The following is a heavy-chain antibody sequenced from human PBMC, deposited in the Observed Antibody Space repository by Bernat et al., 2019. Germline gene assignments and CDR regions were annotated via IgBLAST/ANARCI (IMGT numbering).Heavy chain of an antibody. D-gene: IGHD3-22*01. CDR3: AKAYYYDSSGYSWFFDY. CDR2: ISGSGGST. Sequence: EVQLVESGGGLVQPGGSLRLSCAASGFTFSSYAMSWVRQAPGKGLEWVSAISGSGGSTYYADSVKGRFTISRDNYKNTLYLQMNSLRAEDTAVYYCAKAYYYDSSGYSWFFDYWGQGTLVTVSS. CDR1: GFTFSSYA. V-gene: IGHV3-23*04. J-gene: IGHJ4*02.